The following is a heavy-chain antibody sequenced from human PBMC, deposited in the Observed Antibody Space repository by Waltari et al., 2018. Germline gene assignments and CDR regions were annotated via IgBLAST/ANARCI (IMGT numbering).Heavy chain of an antibody. CDR3: ARAPYSTSWYPTHLDY. Sequence: EVQLVESGGGLVQPGGSLRLSCAASGFPFSSYWMSWVRQAPGRGLEWLANVKQDGSEKYYVDSLKGRFTISRDNAKNSLYLQMNSLRAEDTAVYYCARAPYSTSWYPTHLDYWGQGTLVTVSS. D-gene: IGHD6-13*01. J-gene: IGHJ4*02. CDR1: GFPFSSYW. V-gene: IGHV3-7*01. CDR2: VKQDGSEK.